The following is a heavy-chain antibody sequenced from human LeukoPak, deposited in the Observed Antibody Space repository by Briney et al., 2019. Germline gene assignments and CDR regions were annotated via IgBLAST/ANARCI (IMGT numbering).Heavy chain of an antibody. J-gene: IGHJ3*01. V-gene: IGHV3-72*01. CDR3: VRGFHSFDV. CDR2: SRNKRNSYTT. CDR1: GFTFSDHY. Sequence: GGSLRLSCVVSGFTFSDHYMDWLRQSPAKGLEWLARSRNKRNSYTTQYAASVKDRFTISRDESKDSLYLQMNSLRSEDTAVYYCVRGFHSFDVWGRGTKVTVSS.